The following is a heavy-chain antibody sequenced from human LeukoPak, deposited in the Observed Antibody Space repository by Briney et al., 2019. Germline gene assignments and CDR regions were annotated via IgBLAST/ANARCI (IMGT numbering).Heavy chain of an antibody. CDR1: GFSLSTSGVG. V-gene: IGHV2-5*02. J-gene: IGHJ4*02. Sequence: SGPTLVKPTQTLTLTCTFSGFSLSTSGVGVGWVRQPPGKALEWLALIYWDDDKRYNSSLKSRLTITKDTSKNQVVLTMTNVDPVDTATYYCVHRRIYSPFDYWGQGALVTVSP. CDR2: IYWDDDK. D-gene: IGHD4-11*01. CDR3: VHRRIYSPFDY.